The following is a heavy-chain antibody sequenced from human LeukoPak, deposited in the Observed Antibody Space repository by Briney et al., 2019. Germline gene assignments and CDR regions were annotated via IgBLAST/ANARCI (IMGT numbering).Heavy chain of an antibody. CDR2: IRSKANSYAT. CDR3: TRRITLIAAAGPTDY. V-gene: IGHV3-73*01. D-gene: IGHD6-13*01. Sequence: GGSLRLSCAASGFTFSGSAMHWVRQASAKGLEWVGRIRSKANSYATAYAASVKGRFTISRDDSKNTAYLQMNSLKTEDTAVYYCTRRITLIAAAGPTDYWGQGTLVTVSS. J-gene: IGHJ4*02. CDR1: GFTFSGSA.